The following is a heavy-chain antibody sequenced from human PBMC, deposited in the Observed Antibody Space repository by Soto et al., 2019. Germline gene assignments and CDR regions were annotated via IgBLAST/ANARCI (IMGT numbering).Heavy chain of an antibody. J-gene: IGHJ6*02. CDR2: IYQSGRT. Sequence: SETLSLTCAVSGGSINTFDFSWSWIRQPPGRGLEWIGSIYQSGRTYYIPSLKSRVTMSLEKSKNQFSLKINSVVAAGTAIYYCARDMTIFGVAPAGGVDVWGQGTTVTVSS. CDR3: ARDMTIFGVAPAGGVDV. V-gene: IGHV4-30-2*01. CDR1: GGSINTFDFS. D-gene: IGHD3-3*01.